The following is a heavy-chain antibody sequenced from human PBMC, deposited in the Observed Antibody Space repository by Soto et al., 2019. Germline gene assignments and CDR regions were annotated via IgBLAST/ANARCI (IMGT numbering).Heavy chain of an antibody. D-gene: IGHD5-12*01. V-gene: IGHV3-21*01. CDR3: AREATTLGVDY. CDR1: GFTFSRYS. Sequence: EVQLVESGGGLVKPGGSLRLSCAASGFTFSRYSMNWVRQAPGKGLEWVSSISSSSSYIYYADSVKGRFTISRDNAKNSLYLQMNSLRAEDTAVYYCAREATTLGVDYWGQGTLVTVSS. J-gene: IGHJ4*02. CDR2: ISSSSSYI.